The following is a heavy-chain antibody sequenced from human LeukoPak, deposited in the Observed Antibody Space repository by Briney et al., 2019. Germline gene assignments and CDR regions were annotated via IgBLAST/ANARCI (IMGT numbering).Heavy chain of an antibody. V-gene: IGHV3-33*01. J-gene: IGHJ6*03. D-gene: IGHD3-3*01. CDR2: IWYDGSNK. CDR3: ARGSVLYYMDV. CDR1: GFTFSSYG. Sequence: PGGSLRLPCAASGFTFSSYGMHWVRQAPGKGLEWVAVIWYDGSNKYYADSVKGRFTISRDNSKNTLYLQMNSLRAEDTAVYYCARGSVLYYMDVWGKGTTVTVSS.